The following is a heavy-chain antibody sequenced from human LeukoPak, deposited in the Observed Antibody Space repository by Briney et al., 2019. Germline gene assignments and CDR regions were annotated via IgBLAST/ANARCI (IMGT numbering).Heavy chain of an antibody. CDR3: ARVGGYSGSYYYFDS. Sequence: SQTLSLTCTVSGGSISSGTFYWSWIRQPAGQGLEWIGRIHSSGSTNYNPSLNSRVTISIGTSKKQFSLELSSVTAADTAVYYCARVGGYSGSYYYFDSWGQGTLVTVSS. J-gene: IGHJ4*02. D-gene: IGHD1-26*01. V-gene: IGHV4-61*02. CDR2: IHSSGST. CDR1: GGSISSGTFY.